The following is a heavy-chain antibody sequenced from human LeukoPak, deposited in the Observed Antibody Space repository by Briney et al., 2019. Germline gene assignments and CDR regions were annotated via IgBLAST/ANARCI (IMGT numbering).Heavy chain of an antibody. D-gene: IGHD3-10*01. J-gene: IGHJ4*02. CDR3: AGRGSGRRYYFDY. Sequence: PSGTLSLTCAVSGGSISSSNWWSWVRQPPGKGLEWIGEIYHSGSTYYNPSLKSRVTISVDTSKNQFSLKLSSVTAADTAVYYCAGRGSGRRYYFDYWGQGTLVTVSS. V-gene: IGHV4-4*02. CDR1: GGSISSSNW. CDR2: IYHSGST.